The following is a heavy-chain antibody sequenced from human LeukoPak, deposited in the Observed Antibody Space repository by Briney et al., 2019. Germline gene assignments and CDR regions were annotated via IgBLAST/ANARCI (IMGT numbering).Heavy chain of an antibody. V-gene: IGHV3-30*18. CDR3: AKDNVGYYDSSGYYRNFFDY. CDR2: ISYDGSNK. Sequence: PGGSLRLSCAASGFTFSSYGMHWVRQAPGKGLEWVAVISYDGSNKYYADSVKGRFTISRDNSKNTLYLQMNSLRAEDTAVYYCAKDNVGYYDSSGYYRNFFDYWSQGILVTVSS. CDR1: GFTFSSYG. J-gene: IGHJ4*02. D-gene: IGHD3-22*01.